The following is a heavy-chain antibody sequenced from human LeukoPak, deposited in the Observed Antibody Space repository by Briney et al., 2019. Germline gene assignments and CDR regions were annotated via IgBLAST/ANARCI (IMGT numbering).Heavy chain of an antibody. CDR3: ARVRCSSNSCFPDY. D-gene: IGHD2-2*01. CDR2: IKQDGSDK. CDR1: GFTFSTYW. V-gene: IGHV3-7*01. Sequence: QPGGSLRLSCAASGFTFSTYWMSWVRQAPGKGREWVANIKQDGSDKYYVDSVKGRFTISRDNAKNSLFLQMNSLRAEDTAVYYCARVRCSSNSCFPDYWGQGTLVTVSS. J-gene: IGHJ4*02.